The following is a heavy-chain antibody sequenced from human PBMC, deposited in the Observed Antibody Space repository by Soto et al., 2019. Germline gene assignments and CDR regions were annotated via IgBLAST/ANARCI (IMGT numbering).Heavy chain of an antibody. V-gene: IGHV3-48*02. CDR2: ISSSASTI. J-gene: IGHJ4*02. CDR1: GFTFSNFA. CDR3: ARPSYSSGYY. D-gene: IGHD6-19*01. Sequence: GGSLRLSCTASGFTFSNFAMNWVRQAPGKGLECVAYISSSASTIFYAESVKGRFTISRDNAKNSLYLQMNSLTDEDTGVYYCARPSYSSGYYWGQGTLVTVSS.